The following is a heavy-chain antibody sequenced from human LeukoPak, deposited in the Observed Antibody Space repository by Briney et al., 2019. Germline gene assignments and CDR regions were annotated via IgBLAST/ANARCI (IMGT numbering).Heavy chain of an antibody. J-gene: IGHJ4*02. Sequence: GASVKVSCKASGYTFTSYAMHWVRQAPGQRLEWMGWINAGNGNTKYSQRFQGRVTITRDTSASTAYMELSSLRSEDTAVYYCARLYNWNDSDYWGQGTLVTVSS. CDR3: ARLYNWNDSDY. CDR1: GYTFTSYA. CDR2: INAGNGNT. V-gene: IGHV1-3*01. D-gene: IGHD1-20*01.